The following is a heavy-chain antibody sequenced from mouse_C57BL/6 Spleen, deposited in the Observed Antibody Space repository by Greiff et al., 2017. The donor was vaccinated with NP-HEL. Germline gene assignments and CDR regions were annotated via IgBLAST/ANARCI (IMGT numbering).Heavy chain of an antibody. D-gene: IGHD1-1*02. CDR3: ASGGSYAWFDV. CDR2: ISSGSSTI. Sequence: EVHLVESGGGLVKPGGSLKLSCAASGFTFSDYGMHWVRQAPEKGLEWVAYISSGSSTIYYADTVKGRFTITTDNAQNTLYLHMTSLRSEDTAIYYCASGGSYAWFDVWGKGTLVTVSA. CDR1: GFTFSDYG. V-gene: IGHV5-17*01. J-gene: IGHJ3*01.